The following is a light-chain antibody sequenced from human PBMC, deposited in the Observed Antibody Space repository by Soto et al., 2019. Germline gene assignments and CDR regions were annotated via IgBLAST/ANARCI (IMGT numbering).Light chain of an antibody. CDR2: DVT. CDR1: SGDVGGYNY. Sequence: QSALTQPASVSGSPGQSITISCAGNSGDVGGYNYVSWYQQHPGKAPKLIIFDVTDRPSGVSDRFSGSKSGNTASLTISGLRPGDEADYYCSSFTGSFTHVFGTGTKLTVL. V-gene: IGLV2-14*03. J-gene: IGLJ1*01. CDR3: SSFTGSFTHV.